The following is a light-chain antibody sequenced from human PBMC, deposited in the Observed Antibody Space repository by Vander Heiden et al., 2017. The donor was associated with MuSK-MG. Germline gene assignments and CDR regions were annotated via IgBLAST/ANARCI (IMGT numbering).Light chain of an antibody. J-gene: IGLJ2*01. CDR3: CSYARTITGVL. Sequence: QSALTQPASVSGSPGQSITISCIGTSSDVGGYHLVSWYQQFPGKAPKLTIYEVSQRPSGVSNRFSGSKSGNTASLTISGLQAEDEADYYCCSYARTITGVLFGGGTKLTVL. CDR2: EVS. CDR1: SSDVGGYHL. V-gene: IGLV2-23*02.